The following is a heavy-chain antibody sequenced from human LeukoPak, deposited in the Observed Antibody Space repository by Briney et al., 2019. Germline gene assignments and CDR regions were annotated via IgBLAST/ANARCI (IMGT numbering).Heavy chain of an antibody. V-gene: IGHV3-30*04. Sequence: GRSLRLSCAASGFIFNDSTMHWVRQAPGKGLEWVAAASFHGSNTYYADSMKGRFTISRDNSKNTVYLQMNSLRTEDTAVYYCARERSWNGPLDYWGQATLVTVSS. CDR3: ARERSWNGPLDY. CDR2: ASFHGSNT. CDR1: GFIFNDST. D-gene: IGHD1-1*01. J-gene: IGHJ4*02.